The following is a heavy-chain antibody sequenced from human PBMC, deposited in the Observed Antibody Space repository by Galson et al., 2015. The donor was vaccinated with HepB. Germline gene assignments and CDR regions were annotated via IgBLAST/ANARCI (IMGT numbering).Heavy chain of an antibody. Sequence: SLRLSCAASGFTFDDHTMQWVRQVPGKGLEWVSLISWAAVSTYSVASVKTRFSISRDNNKNSLYLQMNSLRTEDTAFYYCTKGSTSSGWYASYYWGQGTLVIVFS. CDR2: ISWAAVST. CDR3: TKGSTSSGWYASYY. CDR1: GFTFDDHT. V-gene: IGHV3-43*01. J-gene: IGHJ4*02. D-gene: IGHD6-19*01.